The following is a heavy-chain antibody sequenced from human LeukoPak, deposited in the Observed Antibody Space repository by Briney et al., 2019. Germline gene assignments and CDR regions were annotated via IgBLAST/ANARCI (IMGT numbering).Heavy chain of an antibody. CDR1: GGSISSSSYY. J-gene: IGHJ5*02. V-gene: IGHV4-39*01. D-gene: IGHD6-19*01. CDR3: ARRGAAVAGFNWFDP. CDR2: IYYSGST. Sequence: SETLSLTCTVSGGSISSSSYYWGWIRQPPGKGLEWIGSIYYSGSTYYNPSLKSRVTISVDTSKNQFSLKLSSVTAADTAVYYCARRGAAVAGFNWFDPWGQGTLVTVSS.